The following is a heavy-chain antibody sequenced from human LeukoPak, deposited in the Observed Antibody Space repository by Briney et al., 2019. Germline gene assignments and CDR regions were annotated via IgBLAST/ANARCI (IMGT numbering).Heavy chain of an antibody. J-gene: IGHJ4*02. V-gene: IGHV4-59*01. CDR3: ARGPMYSASYNY. D-gene: IGHD1-26*01. CDR2: IYYSGST. Sequence: PSETLSLTCTVSGGSISSYYWSWIRQPPGKGLEWIGYIYYSGSTNYNPSLKSRVTISVDTSKNQFSLKLSSVTAADTAVYYCARGPMYSASYNYWGQGTLVTVSS. CDR1: GGSISSYY.